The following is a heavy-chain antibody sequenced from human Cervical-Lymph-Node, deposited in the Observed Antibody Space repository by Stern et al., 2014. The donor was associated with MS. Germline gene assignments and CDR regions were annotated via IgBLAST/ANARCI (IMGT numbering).Heavy chain of an antibody. D-gene: IGHD2-2*01. CDR2: MNPNTGNA. Sequence: VQLVESGAEVKKPGASVKVSCKASGYTFTSYDIHWVRQATGQGLEWMGRMNPNTGNAGYAQKFKGRITMTRHTSISTAYMELSSLRSEDTALYYCTRGMRAYDWGQGTLVTVSS. J-gene: IGHJ4*02. CDR3: TRGMRAYD. V-gene: IGHV1-8*01. CDR1: GYTFTSYD.